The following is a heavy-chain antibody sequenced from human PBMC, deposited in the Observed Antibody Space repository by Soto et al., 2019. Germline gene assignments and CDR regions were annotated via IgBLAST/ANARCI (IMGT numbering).Heavy chain of an antibody. J-gene: IGHJ6*02. D-gene: IGHD4-4*01. V-gene: IGHV1-69*12. CDR1: GGTSSNYA. CDR3: ASPTVGYYNGIDV. Sequence: QVQLLQSGAEVKKPGSSVKVSCKASGGTSSNYAINWVRQAPGQGLEWMGGIIPIFGTADYAQKFQGRVTITADESTSTAYMELSSLRSEDTAVYYCASPTVGYYNGIDVWGQGTTVTVSS. CDR2: IIPIFGTA.